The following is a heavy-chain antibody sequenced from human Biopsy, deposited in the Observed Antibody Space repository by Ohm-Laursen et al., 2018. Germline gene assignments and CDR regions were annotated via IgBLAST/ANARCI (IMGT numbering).Heavy chain of an antibody. CDR2: IRTYNDDT. Sequence: ASVKASCKTSGYTFTAYGISWARQAPGQGLGWMGWIRTYNDDTNIAQKFQGRVSMTTDTSTRTAYMELRSLRSGDTAIYFCARDPGYDFWSGSDPFDIWGQGTLVTVS. J-gene: IGHJ3*02. D-gene: IGHD3-3*01. CDR1: GYTFTAYG. V-gene: IGHV1-18*04. CDR3: ARDPGYDFWSGSDPFDI.